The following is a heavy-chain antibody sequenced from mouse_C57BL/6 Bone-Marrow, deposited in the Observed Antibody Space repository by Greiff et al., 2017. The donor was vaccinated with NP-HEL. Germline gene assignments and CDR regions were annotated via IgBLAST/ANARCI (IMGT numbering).Heavy chain of an antibody. V-gene: IGHV5-4*01. CDR2: ISDGGSYT. CDR1: GFTFSSYA. D-gene: IGHD1-1*01. J-gene: IGHJ1*03. CDR3: ARDQSYYGSSHWYFDV. Sequence: DVMLVESGGGLVKPGGSLKLSCAASGFTFSSYAMSWVRQTPEKRLEWVATISDGGSYTYYPDNVKGRFTISRDNAKNNLYLQMSHLKSEDTAMYYCARDQSYYGSSHWYFDVWGTGTTVTVSS.